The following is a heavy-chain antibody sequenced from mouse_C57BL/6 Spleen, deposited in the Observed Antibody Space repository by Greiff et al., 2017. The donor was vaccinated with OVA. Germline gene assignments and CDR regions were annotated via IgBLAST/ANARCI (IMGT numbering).Heavy chain of an antibody. V-gene: IGHV1-52*01. Sequence: QVQLQQSGAELVRSGSSVKLSCKASGYTFTSYWMHWVKQRPIQGLEWIGNIDPSDSETHYNQKFKDKATLTVDKSSSTAYMQLSSLTSEDSAVYYCARGDLTLRYAMDYWGQGTSVTVSS. CDR1: GYTFTSYW. J-gene: IGHJ4*01. CDR2: IDPSDSET. CDR3: ARGDLTLRYAMDY.